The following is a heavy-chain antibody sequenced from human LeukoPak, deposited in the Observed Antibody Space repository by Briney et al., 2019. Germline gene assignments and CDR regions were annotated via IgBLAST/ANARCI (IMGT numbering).Heavy chain of an antibody. J-gene: IGHJ4*02. CDR3: ARDRTVDYGDYFFDY. CDR2: IYYSGST. D-gene: IGHD4-17*01. V-gene: IGHV4-59*01. CDR1: GGSISSYY. Sequence: SETLSLTCTVSGGSISSYYWSWIRQPPGKGLEWIGYIYYSGSTNYNPPLKSRVTISVDTSKNQFSLKLSSVTAADTAVYYCARDRTVDYGDYFFDYWGQGTLVTVSS.